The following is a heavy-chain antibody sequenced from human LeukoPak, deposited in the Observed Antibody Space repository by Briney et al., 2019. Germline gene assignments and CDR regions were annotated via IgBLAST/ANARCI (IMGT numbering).Heavy chain of an antibody. Sequence: PGGSLRLSWAAAGFTFTSYGMHWVRQAPGKGLEWVAVIWYDGSNKYYADSVKGRFTISRDNSKNTLYLQMNSLRAEGTAVEYCARAPWLGMYYLDYWGQGTLVTVSS. V-gene: IGHV3-33*01. CDR2: IWYDGSNK. D-gene: IGHD3-10*01. J-gene: IGHJ4*02. CDR3: ARAPWLGMYYLDY. CDR1: GFTFTSYG.